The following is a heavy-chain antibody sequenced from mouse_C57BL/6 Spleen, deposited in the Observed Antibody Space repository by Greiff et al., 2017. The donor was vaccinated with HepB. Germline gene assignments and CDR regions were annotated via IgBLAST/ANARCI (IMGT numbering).Heavy chain of an antibody. Sequence: VQLQQSGAELVKPGASVKLSCKASGYTFTSYWMHWVKQRPGQGLEWIGMIHPNSGSTNYNEKFKSKATLTVDKSSSTDYMQLSSLTSEDSAVYYCAYYSNYAWFAYWGQGTLVTVSA. J-gene: IGHJ3*01. D-gene: IGHD2-5*01. CDR3: AYYSNYAWFAY. CDR1: GYTFTSYW. CDR2: IHPNSGST. V-gene: IGHV1-64*01.